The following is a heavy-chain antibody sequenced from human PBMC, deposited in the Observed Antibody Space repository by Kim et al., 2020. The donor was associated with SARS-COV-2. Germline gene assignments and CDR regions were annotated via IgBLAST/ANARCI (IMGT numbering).Heavy chain of an antibody. CDR2: IYYSGTT. D-gene: IGHD7-27*01. CDR1: GGSVSSTLYY. J-gene: IGHJ5*02. Sequence: SETLSLTCTVSGGSVSSTLYYWSWVRQPPGKGLVWIGYIYYSGTTNYNPSLKSRVTMSVDTSKTQFSLKLSSVTTADTALYYAASKQNLATGVFDPWGQG. CDR3: ASKQNLATGVFDP. V-gene: IGHV4-61*01.